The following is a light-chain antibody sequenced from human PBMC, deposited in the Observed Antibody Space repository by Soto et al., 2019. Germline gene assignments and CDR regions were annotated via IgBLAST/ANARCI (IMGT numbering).Light chain of an antibody. Sequence: EIMLTQSPGTLSLSPGERATLSCRASQSVTSNYLAWYQRKPGQAPRLLIYGASSRATGIPDRFSGSGSGTHFTLTITRLEPEDFAVFYWQQYGTSPPTFGQGTKVEIK. V-gene: IGKV3-20*01. CDR1: QSVTSNY. CDR2: GAS. J-gene: IGKJ1*01. CDR3: QQYGTSPPT.